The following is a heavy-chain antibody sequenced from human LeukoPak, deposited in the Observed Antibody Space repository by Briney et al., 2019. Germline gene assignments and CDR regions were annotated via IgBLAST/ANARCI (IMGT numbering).Heavy chain of an antibody. Sequence: GGSLRLSCAASGFTFSSYAMSWVRQAPGKGLEWVSSISTTGGGTYYADSVKGRFTISRDNSKNTLYLQMNSLRAEDTAVYYCAKRCCGGGFCHCMWDYWGQGTLVTVSS. CDR2: ISTTGGGT. D-gene: IGHD2-21*01. V-gene: IGHV3-23*01. J-gene: IGHJ4*02. CDR1: GFTFSSYA. CDR3: AKRCCGGGFCHCMWDY.